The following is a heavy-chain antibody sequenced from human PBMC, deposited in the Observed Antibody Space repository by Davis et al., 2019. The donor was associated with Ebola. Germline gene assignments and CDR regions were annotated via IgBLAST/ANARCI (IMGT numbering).Heavy chain of an antibody. Sequence: ASVKVSCKASGYTFTSYYMHWVRQAPGQGLEWMGIINPSGGSTSYAQKFQGRVTMTRDTSITTAYMELSRLRSDDTAVYYCARELPIANAFDIWGQGTMVTVSS. CDR1: GYTFTSYY. J-gene: IGHJ3*02. CDR3: ARELPIANAFDI. D-gene: IGHD2-15*01. V-gene: IGHV1-46*01. CDR2: INPSGGST.